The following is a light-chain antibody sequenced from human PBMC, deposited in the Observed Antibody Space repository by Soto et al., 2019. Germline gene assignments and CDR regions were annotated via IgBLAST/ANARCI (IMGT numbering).Light chain of an antibody. V-gene: IGLV1-40*01. CDR2: GNR. J-gene: IGLJ1*01. Sequence: QSVLTQPPSVSGAPGQRVTLSCTGNTSNLGAGYDVHWYQQLPGAAPKLVIFGNRNRPSGVPERFSGSKSGTSASLAITGLQAEDEADYYCSSYTSSSTRYVFGTGTKVTVL. CDR1: TSNLGAGYD. CDR3: SSYTSSSTRYV.